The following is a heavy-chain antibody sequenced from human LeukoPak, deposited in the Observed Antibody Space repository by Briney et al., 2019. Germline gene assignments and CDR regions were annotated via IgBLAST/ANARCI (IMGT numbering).Heavy chain of an antibody. Sequence: GGSLRLSCAASGFTFSSYSMNWVRQAPGKGLEWVSSISSSSSYIYYADSVKGRFTISRDNAKNSLYLQMNSLRAEDTAVYYCARFRVGFWSPIHYGMDVWGQGTTVTVSS. CDR3: ARFRVGFWSPIHYGMDV. D-gene: IGHD3-3*01. J-gene: IGHJ6*02. CDR1: GFTFSSYS. CDR2: ISSSSSYI. V-gene: IGHV3-21*01.